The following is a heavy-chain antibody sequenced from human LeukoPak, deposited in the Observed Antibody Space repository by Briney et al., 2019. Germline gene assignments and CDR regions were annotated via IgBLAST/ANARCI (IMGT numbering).Heavy chain of an antibody. CDR1: GGSFSDYW. J-gene: IGHJ5*02. V-gene: IGHV4-34*01. CDR2: VNHSGRT. D-gene: IGHD3-16*01. CDR3: ARDLRVLTSWFDP. Sequence: PSETLSLTCAVYGGSFSDYWWTWIRQSPGKVLEWIGEVNHSGRTNYNPSLKSRVSISVDRSKKQFSLKLSSVTAADTAVYYCARDLRVLTSWFDPWGQGTLVTVSS.